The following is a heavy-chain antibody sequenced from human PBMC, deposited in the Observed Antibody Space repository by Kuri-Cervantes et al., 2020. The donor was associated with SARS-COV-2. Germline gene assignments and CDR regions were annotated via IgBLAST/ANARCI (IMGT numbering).Heavy chain of an antibody. CDR2: IIPIFGTA. D-gene: IGHD4/OR15-4a*01. CDR3: ARVFSRLWGSGRYFDL. J-gene: IGHJ2*01. Sequence: SVKVSCKASGGTFSSYAISWVRQAPGQGLEWMGGIIPIFGTANYAQKFQGRVTITADESTSTAYMELSSLRPEDTAVYYCARVFSRLWGSGRYFDLWGRGTLVTVSS. V-gene: IGHV1-69*13. CDR1: GGTFSSYA.